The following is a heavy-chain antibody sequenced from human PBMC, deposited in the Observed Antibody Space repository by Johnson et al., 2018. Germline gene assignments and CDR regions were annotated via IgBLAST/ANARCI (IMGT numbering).Heavy chain of an antibody. V-gene: IGHV3-74*01. CDR2: INSDGSST. CDR3: GSSGCYRQYFQH. J-gene: IGHJ1*01. CDR1: GFTFSSYW. Sequence: VQLQESGGGLVQPGGSLRLSCAASGFTFSSYWMHWVRQAPGKGLVWVSRINSDGSSTSYADSVKGRFTISRENSKNTLYLQMNSLIAEDTAVYYCGSSGCYRQYFQHWGQGTLVTVSS. D-gene: IGHD6-19*01.